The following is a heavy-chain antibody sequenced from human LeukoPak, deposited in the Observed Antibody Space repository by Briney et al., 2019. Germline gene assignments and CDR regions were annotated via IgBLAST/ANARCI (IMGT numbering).Heavy chain of an antibody. CDR3: ASHRGDYATGYFDY. V-gene: IGHV3-30*03. CDR1: GLTLRNYG. Sequence: GGSLRLSCATSGLTLRNYGMHWVRQAPGKGLEWVAIISYDGSNKYYADSVKGRFTISKDNSQNTLYLQMNSLRAEDTAVYYCASHRGDYATGYFDYWGQGTLVTVSS. D-gene: IGHD1-1*01. J-gene: IGHJ4*02. CDR2: ISYDGSNK.